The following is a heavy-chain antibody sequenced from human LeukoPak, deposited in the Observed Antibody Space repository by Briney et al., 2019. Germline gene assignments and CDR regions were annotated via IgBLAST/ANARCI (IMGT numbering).Heavy chain of an antibody. CDR1: WFTVSNNY. J-gene: IGHJ5*02. Sequence: PGGSLRLSCAASWFTVSNNYIGLVPRASGEGLEWVSLIYSGGGTYYADSVKGRFTISRDNSKNTLYLQMTSLRAEDTAVYYCARNSGELGAWGQGTLVTVSS. D-gene: IGHD2-21*01. CDR2: IYSGGGT. CDR3: ARNSGELGA. V-gene: IGHV3-53*01.